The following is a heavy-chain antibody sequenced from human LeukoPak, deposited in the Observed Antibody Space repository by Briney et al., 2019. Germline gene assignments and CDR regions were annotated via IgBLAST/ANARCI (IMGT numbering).Heavy chain of an antibody. V-gene: IGHV3-23*01. J-gene: IGHJ4*02. CDR3: ARGGGYCGGDCYGIDY. CDR1: GFTFSSYA. Sequence: GGSLRLSCAASGFTFSSYAMSWVRQAPGKGLQWVSTIGDSGGSTHYADSVKGRFTISRDNSRNTLYLQMNSLRAEDTAVYYCARGGGYCGGDCYGIDYWGQGTLVTVSS. D-gene: IGHD2-21*01. CDR2: IGDSGGST.